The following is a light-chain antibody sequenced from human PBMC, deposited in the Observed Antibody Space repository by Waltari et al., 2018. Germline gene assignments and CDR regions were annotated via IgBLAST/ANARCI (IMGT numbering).Light chain of an antibody. CDR1: SSDVGGYNY. Sequence: QAALTKPASVSGSPGQSITISCTGTSSDVGGYNYVSWYQPHPGKAPKLMIYDVSKRPSGVSNRFSGSKSDNTASLTISGVQAEDEADYYCSSFTSTSGYVFGTGTKVTVL. CDR2: DVS. CDR3: SSFTSTSGYV. V-gene: IGLV2-14*01. J-gene: IGLJ1*01.